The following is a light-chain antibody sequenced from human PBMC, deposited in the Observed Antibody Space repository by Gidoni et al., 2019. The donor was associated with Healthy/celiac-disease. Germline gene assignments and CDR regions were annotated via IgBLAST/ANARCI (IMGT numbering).Light chain of an antibody. V-gene: IGKV2-28*01. CDR1: QRLLQSNGYNY. CDR2: LGT. Sequence: DFVMPQPPLPLPVTPGEPAPTSCSSSQRLLQSNGYNYLAWYLQKPEQSRQLLIYLGTNRASRVADRFGGSGSGTDFTLKISRVEADYVGVYYCMQAIQTPRTFGPGTKVDIK. CDR3: MQAIQTPRT. J-gene: IGKJ3*01.